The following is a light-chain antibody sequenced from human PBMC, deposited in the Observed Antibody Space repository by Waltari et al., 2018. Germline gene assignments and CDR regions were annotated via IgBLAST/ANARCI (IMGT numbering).Light chain of an antibody. J-gene: IGKJ2*01. Sequence: DIQMTQFPSSLSASVGDNITISCRASQTIDAYLTWYQQRPPKAPKLLMYTASRLQSGAPSRFSGSGSGTVFTLNVSSLQPEDFATYYCQQTYSVPYTFGQGTKVEIK. CDR3: QQTYSVPYT. V-gene: IGKV1-39*01. CDR1: QTIDAY. CDR2: TAS.